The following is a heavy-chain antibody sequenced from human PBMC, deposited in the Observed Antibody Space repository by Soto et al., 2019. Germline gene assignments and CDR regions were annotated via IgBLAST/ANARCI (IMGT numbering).Heavy chain of an antibody. CDR2: IYPGDSDT. V-gene: IGHV5-51*01. D-gene: IGHD2-2*01. CDR1: GYSFTSYW. CDR3: ARRGDLGYCSSTSCPVHYGMDA. J-gene: IGHJ6*02. Sequence: GESLKISCKGSGYSFTSYWIGWVRQMPGKGLEWMGIIYPGDSDTRYSPSFQGQVTISADKSISTAYLQWSSLKASDTAMYYCARRGDLGYCSSTSCPVHYGMDAWGQGTTVTVSS.